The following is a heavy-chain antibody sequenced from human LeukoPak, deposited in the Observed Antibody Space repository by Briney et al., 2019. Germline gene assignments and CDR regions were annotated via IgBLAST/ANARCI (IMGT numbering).Heavy chain of an antibody. J-gene: IGHJ2*01. Sequence: SETLSLTCTVSGGSIFSYYWNWIRQPPGKGLEWLGYIYSNGITNYSPSLRSRGTISIATSKNQISLRLTSVTAADTAIYYCARRAYYDSSGYHPTSGYFDLWGRGTLVTISS. CDR1: GGSIFSYY. V-gene: IGHV4-4*08. CDR2: IYSNGIT. CDR3: ARRAYYDSSGYHPTSGYFDL. D-gene: IGHD3-22*01.